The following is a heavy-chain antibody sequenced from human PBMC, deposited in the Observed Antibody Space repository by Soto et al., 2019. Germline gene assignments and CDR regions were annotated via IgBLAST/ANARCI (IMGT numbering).Heavy chain of an antibody. CDR3: AAPGFRWSCGSCRRDY. CDR2: IIPILGIA. D-gene: IGHD2-15*01. CDR1: GGTFSSYT. V-gene: IGHV1-69*02. Sequence: QVQLVQSGAEVKKPGSSVKVSCKASGGTFSSYTIRWVRHAPGQGLEWMGRIIPILGIANYAQKFQGRVTITADKSTSTADMERSSLRSEDTAVYYCAAPGFRWSCGSCRRDYVGQGTLVAVSS. J-gene: IGHJ4*02.